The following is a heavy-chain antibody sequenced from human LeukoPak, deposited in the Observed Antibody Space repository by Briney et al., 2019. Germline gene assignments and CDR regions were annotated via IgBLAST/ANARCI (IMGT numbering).Heavy chain of an antibody. J-gene: IGHJ5*02. V-gene: IGHV4-34*01. D-gene: IGHD4-17*01. CDR1: GGSFSGYY. CDR3: ARHRFYGDYKRNWFDP. CDR2: INHSGST. Sequence: SETLSLTCAVYGGSFSGYYWSWIRQPPGKGLEWIGEINHSGSTNYNPSLKSRVTISVDTSKNQFSLKLSSVTAADTAVYYGARHRFYGDYKRNWFDPWGQGTLVTVSS.